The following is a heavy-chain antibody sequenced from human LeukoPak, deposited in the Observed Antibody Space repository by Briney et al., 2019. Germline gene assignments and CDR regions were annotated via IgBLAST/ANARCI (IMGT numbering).Heavy chain of an antibody. CDR3: ARARVFYYYGMDV. D-gene: IGHD3-16*01. CDR1: GGSISSGGYY. Sequence: SKTLSLTCTVSGGSISSGGYYWSWIRQHPGKGLEWIGYIYYSGSTNYNPSLKSRVTISVDTSKNQFSLKLSSVTAADTAVYYCARARVFYYYGMDVWGQGTLVTVSS. J-gene: IGHJ6*02. V-gene: IGHV4-31*03. CDR2: IYYSGST.